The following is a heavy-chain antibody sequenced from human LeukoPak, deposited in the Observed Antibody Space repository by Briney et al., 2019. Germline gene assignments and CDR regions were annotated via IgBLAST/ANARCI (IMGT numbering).Heavy chain of an antibody. CDR1: GGSISNYY. D-gene: IGHD2-15*01. V-gene: IGHV4-4*07. CDR3: ARGRVAYSAYYFDY. CDR2: IHTSGNS. J-gene: IGHJ4*02. Sequence: SETLSLTCTVSGGSISNYYWTWIRQPAGKGLEWIGRIHTSGNSDYNPSLKSRVTMSVDTSKNQFSLKLRSVTAADTAVYYCARGRVAYSAYYFDYWGRGTLVTVSS.